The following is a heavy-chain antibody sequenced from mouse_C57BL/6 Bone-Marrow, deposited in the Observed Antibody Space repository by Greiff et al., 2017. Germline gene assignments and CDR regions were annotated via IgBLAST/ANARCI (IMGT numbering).Heavy chain of an antibody. J-gene: IGHJ4*01. V-gene: IGHV14-4*01. Sequence: EVQLQQSGAELVRPGASVKLSCTASGFNIKDDYMHWVKQRPEQGLEWIGWIDPENGDTEYASKLQGKATITADTSSNTAYLQLSSLTSEDTAVYYCTTEGVTTRLYAMDYWGQGTSVTVSS. CDR2: IDPENGDT. CDR3: TTEGVTTRLYAMDY. CDR1: GFNIKDDY. D-gene: IGHD2-2*01.